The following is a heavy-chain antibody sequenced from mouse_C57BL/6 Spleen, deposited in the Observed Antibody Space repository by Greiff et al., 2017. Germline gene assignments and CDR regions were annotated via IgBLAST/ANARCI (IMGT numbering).Heavy chain of an antibody. CDR2: IYPGSGST. J-gene: IGHJ3*01. D-gene: IGHD1-1*01. Sequence: QVQLQQPGAELVKPGASVKMSCKASGYTFTSYWITWVKQRPGQGLEWIGDIYPGSGSTNYNEKFKSKATLTVDTSSSTAYMQLSSLTSEDSAVYYCARHYCSSSWFSYWGQGPLVTVSA. CDR1: GYTFTSYW. V-gene: IGHV1-55*01. CDR3: ARHYCSSSWFSY.